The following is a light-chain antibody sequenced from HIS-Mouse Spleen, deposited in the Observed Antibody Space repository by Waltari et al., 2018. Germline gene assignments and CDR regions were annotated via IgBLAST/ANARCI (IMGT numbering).Light chain of an antibody. CDR3: NSRDSSGNHWV. V-gene: IGLV3-19*01. CDR2: VKN. CDR1: SLRSYY. Sequence: SELTQDPAVSVALGQTVRITCQGDSLRSYYASWYQQKPGQAPVLVIYVKNNRPSGIPDRFSGSSSGNTASLTITGAQAEDEADYYCNSRDSSGNHWVFGGGTKLTVL. J-gene: IGLJ3*02.